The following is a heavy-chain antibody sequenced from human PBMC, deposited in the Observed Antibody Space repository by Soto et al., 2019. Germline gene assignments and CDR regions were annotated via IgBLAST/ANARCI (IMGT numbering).Heavy chain of an antibody. CDR2: IIPIFGTA. CDR3: GSGSPHDAFDI. CDR1: GGTFSSYA. V-gene: IGHV1-69*13. J-gene: IGHJ3*02. D-gene: IGHD1-26*01. Sequence: GASVKVSCKASGGTFSSYAISWVRQAPGQGLEWMGGIIPIFGTANYAQKFQGRVTITADESTSTAYMELSSLRSEDTAVYYCGSGSPHDAFDIWGQGTMVTVSS.